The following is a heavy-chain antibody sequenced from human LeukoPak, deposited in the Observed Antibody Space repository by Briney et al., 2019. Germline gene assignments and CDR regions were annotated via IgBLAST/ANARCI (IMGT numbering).Heavy chain of an antibody. Sequence: SEILSLTCAVYGGSFSGYYWSWIRQPPGKGLEWIGEINHSGSTNYNPSLKSRVTISVDTSKNQFSLKLSSVTAADTAVYYCASDGTGAGYYYDSSGYSSWGQGTLVTVSS. D-gene: IGHD3-22*01. V-gene: IGHV4-34*01. CDR1: GGSFSGYY. J-gene: IGHJ5*02. CDR2: INHSGST. CDR3: ASDGTGAGYYYDSSGYSS.